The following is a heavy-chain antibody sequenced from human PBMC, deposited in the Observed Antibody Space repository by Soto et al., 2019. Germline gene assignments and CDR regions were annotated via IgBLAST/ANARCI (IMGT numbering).Heavy chain of an antibody. J-gene: IGHJ3*01. CDR1: GFYFSTYN. Sequence: PGGSLRLACAACGFYFSTYNVNWVRHATGKGLEWISSISASSSLIHYARSVKGRFTISRDNAKNSLSLEMNNLRVEDTAVYYCATQLAVGAFDLWGQGTVVTVSS. CDR2: ISASSSLI. V-gene: IGHV3-21*01. D-gene: IGHD1-1*01. CDR3: ATQLAVGAFDL.